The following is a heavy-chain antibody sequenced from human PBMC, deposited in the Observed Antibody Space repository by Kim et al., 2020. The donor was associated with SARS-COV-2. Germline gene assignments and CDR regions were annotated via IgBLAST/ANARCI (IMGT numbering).Heavy chain of an antibody. CDR1: GDSVSSNSAA. Sequence: SQTLSLTCAISGDSVSSNSAAWNWIRQSPSRGLEWLGRTYYRSKWYNDYAVSVKSRITINPDTSKNQFSLQLNSVTPEDTAVYYCARIYDFWSGYSPVSEAFDIWGQGTMVTVSS. J-gene: IGHJ3*02. CDR2: TYYRSKWYN. CDR3: ARIYDFWSGYSPVSEAFDI. V-gene: IGHV6-1*01. D-gene: IGHD3-3*01.